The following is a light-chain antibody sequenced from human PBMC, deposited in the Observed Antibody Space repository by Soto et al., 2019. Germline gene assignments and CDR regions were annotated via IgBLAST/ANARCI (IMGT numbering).Light chain of an antibody. CDR2: AAS. CDR3: QQSYISPPT. CDR1: QSISSY. V-gene: IGKV1-39*01. Sequence: DIQMTQSPSSLSASVGDRVTITCRASQSISSYLNWYQQKPRKAPKLLISAASDLESGVPSRFSGSGSGTDFTLTISSLQPEDFATYYCQQSYISPPTFGQGTKLEIK. J-gene: IGKJ2*01.